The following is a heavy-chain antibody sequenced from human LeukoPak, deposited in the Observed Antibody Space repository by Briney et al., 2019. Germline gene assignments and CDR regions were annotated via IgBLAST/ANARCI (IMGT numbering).Heavy chain of an antibody. D-gene: IGHD3-22*01. CDR3: ARAYYYDSSGYQDDFDY. CDR1: GYTFTSYG. V-gene: IGHV1-18*01. Sequence: GASVTVSCKSSGYTFTSYGISWVRQAPGQGLEWMGWISAYNGKTNYAQKFQGRVTMTTDTSTSTAYMELRSLRSDDTAVYYCARAYYYDSSGYQDDFDYWGQGTLVTVSS. CDR2: ISAYNGKT. J-gene: IGHJ4*02.